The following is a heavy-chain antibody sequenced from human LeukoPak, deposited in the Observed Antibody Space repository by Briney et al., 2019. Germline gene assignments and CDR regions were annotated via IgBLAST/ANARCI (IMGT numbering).Heavy chain of an antibody. J-gene: IGHJ6*03. V-gene: IGHV1-69*05. Sequence: SVKVSCKASGGTFSSYAISWVRQAPGQGLEWMGGIIPIFGTANYAQKFQGRVTITTDESTSTAYMELSSLRSEDTAVYYCARGVGFNYYYYYMDVCGKGTTVTVSS. D-gene: IGHD3-16*01. CDR2: IIPIFGTA. CDR3: ARGVGFNYYYYYMDV. CDR1: GGTFSSYA.